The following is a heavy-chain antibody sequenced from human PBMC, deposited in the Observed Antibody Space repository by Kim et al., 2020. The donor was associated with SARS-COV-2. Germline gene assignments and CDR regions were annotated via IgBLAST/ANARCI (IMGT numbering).Heavy chain of an antibody. J-gene: IGHJ6*03. CDR2: MNPNSGNT. CDR3: ARGFRAAAGPFYYYYYMDV. D-gene: IGHD6-13*01. Sequence: ASVKVSCKASGYTFTSYDINWVRQATGQGLEWMGWMNPNSGNTGYAQKFKGRVTMTRNTTLRTAYMELSSLRAEDTAVYYCARGFRAAAGPFYYYYYMDVWGKGTTVTVSS. V-gene: IGHV1-8*01. CDR1: GYTFTSYD.